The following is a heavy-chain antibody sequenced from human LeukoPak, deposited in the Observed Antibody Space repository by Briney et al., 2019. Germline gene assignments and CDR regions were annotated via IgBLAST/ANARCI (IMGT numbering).Heavy chain of an antibody. CDR3: ATSPPYGDFHYYNMDV. CDR1: GGSISSSTYY. V-gene: IGHV4-39*01. CDR2: ISYSGST. Sequence: SETLSLTCTVSGGSISSSTYYWDWIRQPPGKGLEWIGSISYSGSTYYNPSLKSRVTISVDTSKNRFSLKLRSVTAADTAVYYCATSPPYGDFHYYNMDVWGQGTTVTVSS. D-gene: IGHD4-17*01. J-gene: IGHJ6*02.